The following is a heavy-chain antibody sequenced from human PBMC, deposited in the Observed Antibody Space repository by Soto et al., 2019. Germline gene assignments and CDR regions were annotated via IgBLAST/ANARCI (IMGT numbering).Heavy chain of an antibody. CDR2: IIPIFATE. J-gene: IGHJ6*02. CDR3: AQCLLGVNYYYGMDV. CDR1: GGTFSSYA. V-gene: IGHV1-69*12. Sequence: QVQLVQSGAEVKKPGSSVKVSCKASGGTFSSYAINWVRQAPGQGLEWMGGIIPIFATEDYAQKFQGGVTITADESTSTAYMELSSLRSEDTAVYYCAQCLLGVNYYYGMDVWGQGTTVTVSS. D-gene: IGHD3-16*01.